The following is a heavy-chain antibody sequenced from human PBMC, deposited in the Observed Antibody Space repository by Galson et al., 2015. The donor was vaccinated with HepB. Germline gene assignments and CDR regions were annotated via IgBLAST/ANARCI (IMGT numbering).Heavy chain of an antibody. CDR1: GYTFTSYA. J-gene: IGHJ4*02. Sequence: SCKASGYTFTSYAMHWVRQAPAKGLEWLSVISYDGKNKFYADTVRGRFTISRDTSKNTLYLQMDSLRPDDTAVYYCAREVVLSETYLGQEDLDHWGQGTLVTVSP. CDR3: AREVVLSETYLGQEDLDH. V-gene: IGHV3-30*04. D-gene: IGHD3-3*01. CDR2: ISYDGKNK.